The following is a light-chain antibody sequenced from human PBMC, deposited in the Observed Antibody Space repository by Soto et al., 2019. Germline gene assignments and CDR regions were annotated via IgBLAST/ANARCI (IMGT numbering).Light chain of an antibody. V-gene: IGLV2-14*01. CDR1: SSDVGANDF. CDR2: EVS. J-gene: IGLJ1*01. Sequence: QSALTQPASVSGSPGQSITISCTGTSSDVGANDFVSWYQQLPGKAPKLMIYEVSNRPSGVSNRFSGSKSGNTASLTISGLQAEDEADYYCISYTNTAARVFGTGTQLTVL. CDR3: ISYTNTAARV.